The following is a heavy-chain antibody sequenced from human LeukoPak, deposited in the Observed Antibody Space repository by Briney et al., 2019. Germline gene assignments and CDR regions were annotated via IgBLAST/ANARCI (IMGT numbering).Heavy chain of an antibody. CDR1: GYAFTGYY. J-gene: IGHJ6*01. Sequence: ASVQFSSKASGYAFTGYYMHWVQRAPGQGREWMGWINPNSGGTNYAQKLQGRVTITRDTSISTASLELSRLRSDDTAVYYCKYYYFGIDVGGQETTLTLPS. V-gene: IGHV1-2*02. CDR2: INPNSGGT. CDR3: KYYYFGIDV.